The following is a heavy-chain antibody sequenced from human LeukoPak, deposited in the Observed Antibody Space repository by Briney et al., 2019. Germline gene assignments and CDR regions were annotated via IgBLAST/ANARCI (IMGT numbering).Heavy chain of an antibody. Sequence: GGSLRLSCAASGFSFSNYGMHWVRQAPGKGLEWVAVISFDGSNKYYADSVKARFSISRDNSKKKMYLQMNNLRFEDTAVYYCAKDPHYYETSGPFDYWGLGTLVTVSS. CDR1: GFSFSNYG. CDR3: AKDPHYYETSGPFDY. D-gene: IGHD3-22*01. V-gene: IGHV3-30*18. CDR2: ISFDGSNK. J-gene: IGHJ4*02.